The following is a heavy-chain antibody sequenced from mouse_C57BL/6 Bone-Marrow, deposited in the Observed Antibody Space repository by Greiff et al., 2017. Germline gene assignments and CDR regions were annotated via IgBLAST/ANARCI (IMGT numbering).Heavy chain of an antibody. Sequence: QVQLQQPGAELVKPGASVKLSCKASGYTFTSYWMQWVKQRPGQGLEWIGEIDPSDSYTTYNQKFKGKATLTVDTSSSTAYMQLSSLTSEDSAVYYCAREDWDWYFDVWGTGTTVTVSS. V-gene: IGHV1-50*01. CDR1: GYTFTSYW. D-gene: IGHD4-1*01. J-gene: IGHJ1*03. CDR2: IDPSDSYT. CDR3: AREDWDWYFDV.